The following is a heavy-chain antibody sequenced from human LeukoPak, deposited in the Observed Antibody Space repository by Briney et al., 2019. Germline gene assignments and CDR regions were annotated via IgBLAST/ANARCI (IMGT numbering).Heavy chain of an antibody. CDR3: ARDDSLVGITMIVVDDTPSDAFDI. J-gene: IGHJ3*02. Sequence: ASVKVSCKASGYTFTNYAMHWVRQAPGQRLEWMGWINTGHGNTKYSQKFQGRVTMTRDMSTSTVYMELSSLRSEDTAVYYCARDDSLVGITMIVVDDTPSDAFDIWGQGTMVTVSS. CDR1: GYTFTNYA. CDR2: INTGHGNT. D-gene: IGHD3-22*01. V-gene: IGHV1-3*04.